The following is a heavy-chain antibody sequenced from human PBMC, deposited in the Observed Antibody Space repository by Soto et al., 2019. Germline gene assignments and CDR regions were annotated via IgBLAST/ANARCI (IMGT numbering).Heavy chain of an antibody. V-gene: IGHV1-69*01. Sequence: VQLVQSGAEVKKPGSSVKVSCKASGGTFRSYSLTWVRQARGQGLEWMGGFVPKFGSINYAQKFQARMTITADESTSTADMALSSLRSEDTAVYYCVTGDNYYFDYWGQGTLVTVSS. CDR2: FVPKFGSI. CDR1: GGTFRSYS. CDR3: VTGDNYYFDY. J-gene: IGHJ4*02. D-gene: IGHD1-20*01.